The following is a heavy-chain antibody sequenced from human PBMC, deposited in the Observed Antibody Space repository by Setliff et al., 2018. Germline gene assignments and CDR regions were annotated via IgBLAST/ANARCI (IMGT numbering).Heavy chain of an antibody. Sequence: PSETLSLTCTVSGGSVSNSGFFWGWLRQAPGKGLEWIGNIYDSGSSNYNASLKSRLIITRDTSKNQISLKLTSVTAADTAVYYCGRGFSRIEGWGNWFDPWGQGTRVTVSS. D-gene: IGHD2-15*01. J-gene: IGHJ5*02. CDR1: GGSVSNSGFF. CDR3: GRGFSRIEGWGNWFDP. V-gene: IGHV4-39*01. CDR2: IYDSGSS.